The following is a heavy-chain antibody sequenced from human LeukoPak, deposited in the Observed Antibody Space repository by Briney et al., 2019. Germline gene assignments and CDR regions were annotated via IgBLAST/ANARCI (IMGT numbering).Heavy chain of an antibody. CDR1: GFNLNHFE. D-gene: IGHD3-10*01. J-gene: IGHJ4*02. CDR3: AKLFGFGDLNPIDY. V-gene: IGHV3-23*01. Sequence: PGGSLRLSCVASGFNLNHFEIHWVRQAPGKGLEWLSVITGSGINTYYTDSMKGRFTISRDNSKDTLSLQMNSLRAEDTAVYYCAKLFGFGDLNPIDYWGQGTLVTVSS. CDR2: ITGSGINT.